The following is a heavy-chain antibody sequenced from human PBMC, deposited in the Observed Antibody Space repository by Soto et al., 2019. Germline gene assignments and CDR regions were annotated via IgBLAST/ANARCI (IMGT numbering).Heavy chain of an antibody. D-gene: IGHD2-8*02. CDR1: GGSFSGYY. J-gene: IGHJ4*02. CDR2: INHSGST. V-gene: IGHV4-34*01. Sequence: SETLSLTCAVYGGSFSGYYWTWIRQPPGTGLEWIGEINHSGSTDYNPSLKSRVTISVDTSKNQFSLKLTSVTAADTAVYYCARDKITGLFDYWGQGTLGTVS. CDR3: ARDKITGLFDY.